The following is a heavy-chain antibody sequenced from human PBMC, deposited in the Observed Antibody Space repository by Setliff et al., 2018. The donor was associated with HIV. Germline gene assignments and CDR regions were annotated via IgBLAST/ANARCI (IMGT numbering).Heavy chain of an antibody. J-gene: IGHJ2*01. V-gene: IGHV4-61*02. CDR2: VTVNGAT. Sequence: SETLSLTCTVSGDSMTSGSYYWTWIRQLAGKRLEWIGRVTVNGATEYNPSLQSRVTISVDTSENQFSLKVTSVTAADTATYYCSRGPPFDRWGRGTLVTVSS. CDR1: GDSMTSGSYY. CDR3: SRGPPFDR.